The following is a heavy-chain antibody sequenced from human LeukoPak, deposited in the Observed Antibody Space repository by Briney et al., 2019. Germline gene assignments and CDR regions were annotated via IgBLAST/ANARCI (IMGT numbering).Heavy chain of an antibody. CDR3: ARSVDYYYDSSGNWFDP. CDR1: GGTFSSYA. D-gene: IGHD3-22*01. V-gene: IGHV1-69*04. J-gene: IGHJ5*02. CDR2: IIPILGIA. Sequence: SVKVSCKASGGTFSSYAISWVRQAPGQGLEWMGRIIPILGIANYAQTFQGRVTITADKSTSTAYMELSSLRSEDTAVYYCARSVDYYYDSSGNWFDPWGQGTLVTVSS.